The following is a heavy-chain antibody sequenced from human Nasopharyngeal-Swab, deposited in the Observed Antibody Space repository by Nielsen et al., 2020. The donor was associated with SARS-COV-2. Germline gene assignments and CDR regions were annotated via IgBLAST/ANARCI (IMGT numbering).Heavy chain of an antibody. J-gene: IGHJ4*02. CDR2: IWYDGSNK. CDR3: AREAGYCSGGSCYSGPFDY. Sequence: WIRQPPGKGLEWVAVIWYDGSNKYYADSVKGRFTISRDNSKNTLYLQMISLRVEDTAVYYCAREAGYCSGGSCYSGPFDYWGQGTLVTVSS. D-gene: IGHD2-15*01. V-gene: IGHV3-33*01.